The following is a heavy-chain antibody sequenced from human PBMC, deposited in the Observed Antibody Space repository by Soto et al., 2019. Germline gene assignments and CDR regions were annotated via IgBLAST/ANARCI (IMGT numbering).Heavy chain of an antibody. V-gene: IGHV1-2*02. CDR3: AREGEDGAAAGTIGY. D-gene: IGHD6-13*01. CDR1: GYTFTGYY. CDR2: INPNSGGT. J-gene: IGHJ4*02. Sequence: QVQLVQSGAEVKKPGASVKVSCKASGYTFTGYYMHWVRQAPGQGLEWMGWINPNSGGTNYAQKFQGRVTMTRDTSINTAYMELSRLRSDDTAVYYCAREGEDGAAAGTIGYWGQGTLVTVSS.